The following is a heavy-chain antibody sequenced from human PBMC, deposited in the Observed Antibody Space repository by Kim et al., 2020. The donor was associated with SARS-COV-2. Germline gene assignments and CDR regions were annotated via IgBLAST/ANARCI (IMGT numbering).Heavy chain of an antibody. Sequence: SETLSLTCTVSGGSISSSSYYWGWIRQPPGKGLEWIGSIYYSGSTYYNPSLKSRVTISVDTSKNQFSLKLSSVTAADTAVYYCARENVVYSGYDYAWGQGTLVTVSS. J-gene: IGHJ5*02. V-gene: IGHV4-39*07. CDR2: IYYSGST. D-gene: IGHD5-12*01. CDR3: ARENVVYSGYDYA. CDR1: GGSISSSSYY.